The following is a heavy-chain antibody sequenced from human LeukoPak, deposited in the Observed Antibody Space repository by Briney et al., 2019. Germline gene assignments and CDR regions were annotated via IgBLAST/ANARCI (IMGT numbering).Heavy chain of an antibody. V-gene: IGHV3-23*01. D-gene: IGHD6-13*01. CDR3: ARVAAAGQFDY. CDR2: ISGSGGST. CDR1: GFTFSSYD. J-gene: IGHJ4*02. Sequence: GGSLRLSCAASGFTFSSYDMSWVRQAPVKGLEWVSAISGSGGSTYYADSVKGRFSISRDNSKNTLYLQMNSLRAEDTAVYYCARVAAAGQFDYWGQGTLVTVSS.